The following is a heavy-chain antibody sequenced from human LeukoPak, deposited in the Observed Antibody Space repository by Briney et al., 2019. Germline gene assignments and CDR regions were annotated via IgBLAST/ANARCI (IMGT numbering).Heavy chain of an antibody. J-gene: IGHJ5*02. CDR1: GYTFSGFY. Sequence: VASVKVSCKASGYTFSGFYIHWVRQAPGQGLEWMGWINPNSGVTNYAQKFQGRVTMTRDTSISTAYMELSRLRSDDTAVYYCARAQYSSDGIDPWGQGTLVAVSS. CDR3: ARAQYSSDGIDP. D-gene: IGHD6-25*01. CDR2: INPNSGVT. V-gene: IGHV1-2*02.